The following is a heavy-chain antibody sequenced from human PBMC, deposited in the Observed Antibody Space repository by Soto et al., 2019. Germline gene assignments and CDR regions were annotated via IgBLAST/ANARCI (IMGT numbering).Heavy chain of an antibody. CDR1: GFTFSSYA. D-gene: IGHD4-17*01. CDR3: AKMSTVTTGFDY. CDR2: ISGSGGST. J-gene: IGHJ4*02. Sequence: EVQLLESGGGLVQPGGSLRLSCAASGFTFSSYAMSWVRQAPGKGLEWVSAISGSGGSTYYADSVKGRFTISRDNSKNTLYLQMNSLRAEETAVYYCAKMSTVTTGFDYWGQGTLVTVSS. V-gene: IGHV3-23*01.